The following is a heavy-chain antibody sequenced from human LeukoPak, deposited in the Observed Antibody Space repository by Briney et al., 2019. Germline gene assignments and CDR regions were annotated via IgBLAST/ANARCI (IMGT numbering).Heavy chain of an antibody. Sequence: SVKVSCKASGGTFSSYAISWVRQAPGQGLEWMGGIIPIFGTANYAQKFQGRVTITADESTSTAYMELSSLRSEDTAVYYCARSYYYDSSGYPYYFDYWGQGTLVTVSS. J-gene: IGHJ4*02. CDR2: IIPIFGTA. D-gene: IGHD3-22*01. CDR3: ARSYYYDSSGYPYYFDY. V-gene: IGHV1-69*13. CDR1: GGTFSSYA.